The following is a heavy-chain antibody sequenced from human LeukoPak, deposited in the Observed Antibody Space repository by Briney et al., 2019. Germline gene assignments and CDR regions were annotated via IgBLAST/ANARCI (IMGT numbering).Heavy chain of an antibody. V-gene: IGHV3-48*03. CDR3: AKDRGDGYNSVVFDY. CDR2: IGSSGSTI. D-gene: IGHD5-24*01. Sequence: PGGSLRLSCAASAFIFSSYEMNWVRQAPGKGLEWVSYIGSSGSTIYYADCVRGRFTISIDNAKNSLYLQMNSLRAEDTAVYYCAKDRGDGYNSVVFDYWGQGTLVTVSS. CDR1: AFIFSSYE. J-gene: IGHJ4*02.